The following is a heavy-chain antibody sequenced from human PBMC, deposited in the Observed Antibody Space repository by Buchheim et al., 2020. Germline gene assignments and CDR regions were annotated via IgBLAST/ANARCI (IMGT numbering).Heavy chain of an antibody. CDR2: ISYDGSNK. CDR3: ARDRYYYDSSGTGGMDV. CDR1: GFTFSSYA. Sequence: QVQLVESGGGVVQPGRSQRLSCAASGFTFSSYAMHWVRQAPGKGLEWVAVISYDGSNKYYADSVKGRFTISRDNSKNTLYLQMNSLRAEDTAVYYCARDRYYYDSSGTGGMDVWGQGTT. J-gene: IGHJ6*02. D-gene: IGHD3-22*01. V-gene: IGHV3-30-3*01.